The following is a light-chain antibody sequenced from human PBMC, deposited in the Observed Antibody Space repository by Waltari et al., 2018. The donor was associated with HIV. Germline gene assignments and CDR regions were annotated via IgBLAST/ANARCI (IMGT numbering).Light chain of an antibody. CDR2: RNN. V-gene: IGLV1-44*01. Sequence: QSVLTQPPSASGTPGQRVTISCSGSNSNIGSNSVNWYQQHPGTAPKLLIYRNNQRPLGVPDRFSGSKSGTSASLAISGLQSEDEADYYCAAWDDSRNAHVVFGGGTKLTVL. CDR3: AAWDDSRNAHVV. J-gene: IGLJ2*01. CDR1: NSNIGSNS.